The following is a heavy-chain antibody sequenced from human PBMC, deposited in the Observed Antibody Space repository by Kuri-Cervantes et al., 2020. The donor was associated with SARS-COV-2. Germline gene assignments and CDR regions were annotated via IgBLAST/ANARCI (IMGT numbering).Heavy chain of an antibody. J-gene: IGHJ6*02. CDR1: GYTFTNYH. V-gene: IGHV1-18*04. Sequence: ASVKVSCKASGYTFTNYHMHWVRQAPGQGLEWMGWISAYNGNTNYAQKLQGRVTMTTDTSTSTAYMELRSLRSDDTAVYYCARDLHIVVVIAIRDGMDVWGQGTTVTVSS. CDR2: ISAYNGNT. CDR3: ARDLHIVVVIAIRDGMDV. D-gene: IGHD2-21*01.